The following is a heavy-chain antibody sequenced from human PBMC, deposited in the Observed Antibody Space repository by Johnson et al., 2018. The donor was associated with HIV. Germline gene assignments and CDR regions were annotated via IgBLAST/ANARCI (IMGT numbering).Heavy chain of an antibody. CDR1: GFTFSSYA. Sequence: QVQLLESGGGVVQPGRSLRLSCAASGFTFSSYAMHWVRQAPGKGLEWVAVISYDGSNKYYADSVKGRFTISRDNGKKSLYLQMNSRRVEDTAVYYFARAGSSGWSNDAFDIWGQGTMVTVSS. CDR2: ISYDGSNK. CDR3: ARAGSSGWSNDAFDI. J-gene: IGHJ3*02. D-gene: IGHD6-19*01. V-gene: IGHV3-30-3*01.